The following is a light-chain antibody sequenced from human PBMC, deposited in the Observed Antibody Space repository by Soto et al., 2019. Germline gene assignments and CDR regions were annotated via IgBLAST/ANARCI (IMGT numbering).Light chain of an antibody. CDR1: HRVNTY. J-gene: IGKJ4*01. CDR3: QQYNNWPLT. CDR2: DAS. V-gene: IGKV3-15*01. Sequence: EILMTQSPATLSVSPGERATLSCRASHRVNTYLAWYQQRLGQAPRLLIYDASTRPTGIPARFSGSGSGTEFTLTISSLQSEDFAVYYCQQYNNWPLTFGGGTKVEI.